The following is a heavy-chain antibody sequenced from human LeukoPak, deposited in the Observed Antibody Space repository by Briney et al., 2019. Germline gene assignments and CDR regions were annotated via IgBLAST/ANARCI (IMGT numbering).Heavy chain of an antibody. Sequence: PSETLSLTCTVSGGSISSGGYYWRWVRQHPGKGLEWIGYIYYSGSTYYNPSLKSRVTISVDTSKNQFSLKLSSVTAADTAVYYCARNTVTTVMFDYWGQGTLVTVSS. D-gene: IGHD4-17*01. CDR3: ARNTVTTVMFDY. V-gene: IGHV4-31*03. CDR2: IYYSGST. CDR1: GGSISSGGYY. J-gene: IGHJ4*02.